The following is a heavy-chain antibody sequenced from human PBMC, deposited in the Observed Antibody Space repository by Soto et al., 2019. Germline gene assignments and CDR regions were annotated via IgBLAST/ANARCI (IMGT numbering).Heavy chain of an antibody. J-gene: IGHJ2*01. D-gene: IGHD4-17*01. CDR1: GGTFSSYA. V-gene: IGHV1-69*13. CDR2: IIPIFGTA. Sequence: SVKVSCKASGGTFSSYAISWVRQAPGQGLEWMGGIIPIFGTANYAQKFQGRVTITADESTSTAYMELSSLRSEDTAVYYCARGPDHVDYGDYWYFDLWGRGTLVTVSS. CDR3: ARGPDHVDYGDYWYFDL.